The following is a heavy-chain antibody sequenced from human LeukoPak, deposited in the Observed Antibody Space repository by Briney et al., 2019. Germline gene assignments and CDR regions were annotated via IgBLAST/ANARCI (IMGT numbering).Heavy chain of an antibody. V-gene: IGHV3-33*06. D-gene: IGHD2-2*01. Sequence: GRSLRLSCAASGFTFSSYGMHWVRQAPGKGLEWVAVIWYDGSNKYYADSVKGRFTISRDNSKNTLYLQMNSLRAEDTAVYYCAKDLGGVGIVVVPAAAFDYWGQGTLVTVSS. CDR3: AKDLGGVGIVVVPAAAFDY. CDR1: GFTFSSYG. CDR2: IWYDGSNK. J-gene: IGHJ4*02.